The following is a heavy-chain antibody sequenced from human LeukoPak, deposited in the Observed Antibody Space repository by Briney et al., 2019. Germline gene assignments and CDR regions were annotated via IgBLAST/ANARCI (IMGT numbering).Heavy chain of an antibody. CDR1: GFTFSSYD. J-gene: IGHJ4*02. CDR2: ISYDGSNK. D-gene: IGHD4-17*01. Sequence: QPGGSLRLSCAASGFTFSSYDMHWVRQAPGKGLEWVAVISYDGSNKYYADSVKGRFTISRDNSKNTLYLQMNSLRAEDTAVYYCAKGLHYGYYFDYWGQGTLVTVSS. V-gene: IGHV3-30*18. CDR3: AKGLHYGYYFDY.